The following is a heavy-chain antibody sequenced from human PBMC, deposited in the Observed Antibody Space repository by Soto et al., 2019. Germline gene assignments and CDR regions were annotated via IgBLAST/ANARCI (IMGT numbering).Heavy chain of an antibody. D-gene: IGHD7-27*01. CDR1: GFTFSSYA. V-gene: IGHV3-23*01. Sequence: GGSLRLSCAASGFTFSSYAMSWVRQAPGKGLEWVSAISGSGGSTYYADSVKGRFTISRDNSKNTLYLQMNSLRAEDTAVDYCAKVTSLTGEYYFDYWGQGTLVTVSS. CDR3: AKVTSLTGEYYFDY. J-gene: IGHJ4*02. CDR2: ISGSGGST.